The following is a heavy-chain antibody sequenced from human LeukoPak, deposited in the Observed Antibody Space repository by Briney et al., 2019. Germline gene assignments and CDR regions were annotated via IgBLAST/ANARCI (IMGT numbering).Heavy chain of an antibody. CDR3: ASLPRYDFLS. CDR1: GGSISTNNYY. V-gene: IGHV4-39*01. Sequence: SETLSLTCTVSGGSISTNNYYWGWIRQPPGKGLEWIGNIYYSGSTYYNPSLKSRVTISVDTSKKQFSLKLSSVTAADTAVYYCASLPRYDFLSWGQGTLVSVSS. D-gene: IGHD3-3*01. J-gene: IGHJ4*02. CDR2: IYYSGST.